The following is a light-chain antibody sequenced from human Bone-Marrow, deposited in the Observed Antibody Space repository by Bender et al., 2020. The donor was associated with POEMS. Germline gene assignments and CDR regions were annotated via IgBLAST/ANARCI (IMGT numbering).Light chain of an antibody. CDR2: DNN. CDR1: SSNIGAGYN. Sequence: QSALTQPRSVSGSPGQSVTISCTGSSSNIGAGYNVHWYQQLPGTAPRLLIYDNNQRPSGVPDRFSGSKSGTSASLAISGLRSEDEADYYCAGWDDSLNGFWVFGGGTKLTVL. V-gene: IGLV1-47*01. CDR3: AGWDDSLNGFWV. J-gene: IGLJ3*02.